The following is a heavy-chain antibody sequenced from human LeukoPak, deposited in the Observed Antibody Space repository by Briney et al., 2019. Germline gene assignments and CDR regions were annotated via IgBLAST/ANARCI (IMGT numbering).Heavy chain of an antibody. CDR1: GFTFSIYT. D-gene: IGHD7-27*01. CDR3: ARDLHSGEVDI. Sequence: GGSLRLSCAASGFTFSIYTMNWVRQAPGKGLEWVSSISSSSTYIHYADSVKGRFTISRDNAKNSLYLQMNSLRAEDTAVYDCARDLHSGEVDIWGQGTMVTVSS. J-gene: IGHJ3*02. V-gene: IGHV3-21*01. CDR2: ISSSSTYI.